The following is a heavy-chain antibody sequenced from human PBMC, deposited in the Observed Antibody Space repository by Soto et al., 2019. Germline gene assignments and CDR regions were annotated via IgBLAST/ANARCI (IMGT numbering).Heavy chain of an antibody. V-gene: IGHV1-69*01. CDR3: ARTPEDSRGMENYYYYYGMDV. Sequence: QVQLVQSGAEVKKPGSSVTLSCKASGGTFSSYAISWVRQAPGQGLEWMGGIIPTFGTANYAQKFQGRVTITADESTGTAYMEMSSLRSEDSAVYYCARTPEDSRGMENYYYYYGMDVWGQGTTVTVSS. D-gene: IGHD6-19*01. CDR1: GGTFSSYA. J-gene: IGHJ6*02. CDR2: IIPTFGTA.